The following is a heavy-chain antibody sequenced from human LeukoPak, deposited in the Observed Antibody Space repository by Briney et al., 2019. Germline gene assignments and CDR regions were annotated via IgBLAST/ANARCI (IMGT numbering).Heavy chain of an antibody. J-gene: IGHJ4*02. CDR1: GGSISSGTYF. D-gene: IGHD3-10*01. CDR3: ATSIWFGEDY. CDR2: ISTSGSI. Sequence: SETLSLTCTVSGGSISSGTYFWTWIRQPAGKGLEWIGRISTSGSINYNPSLKSRVSISVDTSKNQFSLKLTSVTAADTAVYYCATSIWFGEDYWGQGTRVTVSS. V-gene: IGHV4-61*02.